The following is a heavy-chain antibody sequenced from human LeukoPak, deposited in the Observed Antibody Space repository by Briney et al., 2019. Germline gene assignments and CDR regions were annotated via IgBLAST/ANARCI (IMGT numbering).Heavy chain of an antibody. J-gene: IGHJ5*02. CDR3: ALLRAAAGTWGWFDP. CDR1: GGSISSYY. CDR2: IYYSGST. Sequence: SETLSLTCTVSGGSISSYYWSWIRQPPGKGLEWIGYIYYSGSTNYNPSLKSRVTISVDTSKNQFSLTLSSVTAADTAVHYCALLRAAAGTWGWFDPGGQGTLVTVSS. V-gene: IGHV4-59*08. D-gene: IGHD6-13*01.